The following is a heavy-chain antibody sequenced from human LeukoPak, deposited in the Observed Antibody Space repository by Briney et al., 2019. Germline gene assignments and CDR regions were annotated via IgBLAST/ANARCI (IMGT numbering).Heavy chain of an antibody. Sequence: PGGSLRLSCAASGFTFSTYWMHWVRQAPGKGLAWVSHINSDGGSTIYADSVKGRFTISRDNTKNTLYLQMNSLRVEDTAVYYCARVKREMPTMLSDYWGQGMLVTVSS. CDR2: INSDGGST. D-gene: IGHD5-24*01. CDR1: GFTFSTYW. V-gene: IGHV3-74*01. CDR3: ARVKREMPTMLSDY. J-gene: IGHJ4*02.